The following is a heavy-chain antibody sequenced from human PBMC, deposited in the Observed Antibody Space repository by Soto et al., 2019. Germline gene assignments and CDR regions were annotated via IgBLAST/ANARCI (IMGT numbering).Heavy chain of an antibody. CDR1: GFTFSGSA. V-gene: IGHV3-73*02. CDR3: TRHALQYCGGDCYLLPYFDL. D-gene: IGHD2-21*02. Sequence: EVPLVESGGGLVQPGGSLKLYCAAAGFTFSGSAMHWVREASGKGLEWVGRIRSKANNYATAYAASVKGRCTISRDDSKNTAYLQMNRLKPEDTAVYYCTRHALQYCGGDCYLLPYFDLWGRGTLVTVSS. CDR2: IRSKANNYAT. J-gene: IGHJ2*01.